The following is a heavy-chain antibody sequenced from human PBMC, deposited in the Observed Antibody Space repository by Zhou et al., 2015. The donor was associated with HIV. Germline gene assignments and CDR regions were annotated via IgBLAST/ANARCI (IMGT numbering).Heavy chain of an antibody. Sequence: QIQLVQSAPEVKKSGASVKVSCKASGYTLSNYGVSWVRQAPGKGLEWMGWAHNGYTKYAPKFQDRVTMTTDTSTNTAYMEMRSLTSDDTAVYYCARDSSTMLTLLVDYWGQGTLVIVSS. V-gene: IGHV1-18*01. CDR1: GYTLSNYG. J-gene: IGHJ4*02. CDR3: ARDSSTMLTLLVDY. CDR2: AHNGYT. D-gene: IGHD2-2*01.